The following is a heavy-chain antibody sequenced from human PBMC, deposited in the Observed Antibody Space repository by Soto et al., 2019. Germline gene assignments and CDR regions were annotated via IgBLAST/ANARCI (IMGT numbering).Heavy chain of an antibody. CDR2: ISYDGSNK. D-gene: IGHD2-21*02. J-gene: IGHJ2*01. CDR3: ARDRGGNSVWYFDL. Sequence: QVQLVESGGGVVQPGRSLRLSCAASGFTFSSYTMRWVRQAPGKGLEWVALISYDGSNKYYADSVKGRFTISRDNSKNTLYLQMNSLRVEDTAVYYCARDRGGNSVWYFDLWGRGTLVTVSS. CDR1: GFTFSSYT. V-gene: IGHV3-30-3*01.